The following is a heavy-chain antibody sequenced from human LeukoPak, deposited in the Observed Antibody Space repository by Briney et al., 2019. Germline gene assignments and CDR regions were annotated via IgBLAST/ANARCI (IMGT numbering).Heavy chain of an antibody. V-gene: IGHV4-39*01. CDR2: IYYSGII. J-gene: IGHJ6*03. Sequence: SETLSLTCTVSGASISSSDRYWGWIRQPPGKGLEWIGSIYYSGIIYHNPSLKSRVTISVDTSNNQFSLKMSSVTAADTAVYFCARHQEGMVRGVLYYMDVWGKGTTVIISS. D-gene: IGHD3-10*01. CDR3: ARHQEGMVRGVLYYMDV. CDR1: GASISSSDRY.